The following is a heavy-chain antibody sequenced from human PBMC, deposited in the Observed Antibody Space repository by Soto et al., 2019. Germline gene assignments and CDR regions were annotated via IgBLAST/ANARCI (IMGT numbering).Heavy chain of an antibody. D-gene: IGHD3-10*01. CDR2: IYSGGST. Sequence: PGGFMRHSCTFLGFTVISNYRSLVIQAPGKGLEWVSVIYSGGSTYYADSVKGRFTISRHNSKNTLYLQMNSLRAEDTAVYYCARVWFGEQMYYYYCMGVWGKGTTLTVSS. CDR1: GFTVISNY. CDR3: ARVWFGEQMYYYYCMGV. J-gene: IGHJ6*03. V-gene: IGHV3-53*04.